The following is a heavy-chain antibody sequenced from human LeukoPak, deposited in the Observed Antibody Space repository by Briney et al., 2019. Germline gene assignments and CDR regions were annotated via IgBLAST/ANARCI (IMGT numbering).Heavy chain of an antibody. CDR1: GFTFTTYW. D-gene: IGHD3-22*01. V-gene: IGHV3-7*01. Sequence: GGSLRLSCTASGFTFTTYWMAWVRQAPGKGLEWVANIKRDGSETYYAESVMGRFTISRDNAKNSLYLQMNSLRAEDTSVYYCSNGIYDKSYWGQGTLVTVSS. CDR2: IKRDGSET. CDR3: SNGIYDKSY. J-gene: IGHJ4*02.